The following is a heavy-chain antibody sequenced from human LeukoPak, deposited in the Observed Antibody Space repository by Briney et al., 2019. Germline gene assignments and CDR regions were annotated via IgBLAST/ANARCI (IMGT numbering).Heavy chain of an antibody. CDR3: ARRFRD. CDR2: IRHDGSLK. J-gene: IGHJ4*02. CDR1: GLTFSGFE. V-gene: IGHV3-48*03. Sequence: GGSLRLSCIGSGLTFSGFELSWVRQAPGKGLEWVAYIRHDGSLKTYADSMRGRFTISRDDAKNSLYLQMDSLRVEDTATYYCARRFRDWGRGILVTVSS.